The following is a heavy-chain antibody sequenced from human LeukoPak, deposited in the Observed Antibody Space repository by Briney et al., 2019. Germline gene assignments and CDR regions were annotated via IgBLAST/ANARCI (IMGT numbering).Heavy chain of an antibody. CDR3: AKARSPILLWFGELLYY. CDR2: ISGSGGST. D-gene: IGHD3-10*01. CDR1: GFTFSSYS. V-gene: IGHV3-23*01. Sequence: SGGSLRLSCAASGFTFSSYSMNWVRQAPGKGLEWVSAISGSGGSTYYADSVKGRFTISRDNSKNTLYLQMNSLRAEDTAVYYCAKARSPILLWFGELLYYWGQGTLVTVSS. J-gene: IGHJ4*02.